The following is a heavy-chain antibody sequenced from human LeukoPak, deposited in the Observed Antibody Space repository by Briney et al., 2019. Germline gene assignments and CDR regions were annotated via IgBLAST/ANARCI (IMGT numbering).Heavy chain of an antibody. CDR1: GYTFTSYD. CDR3: ARGYCSSTSCYPEV. V-gene: IGHV1-8*01. D-gene: IGHD2-2*01. Sequence: ASVKVSCKASGYTFTSYDINWVRQATGRGLEWMGWMNPNSGNTGYAQKFQGRVTMTRNTSISTAYMELSSLRSEDTAVYYCARGYCSSTSCYPEVWGKGTTVTVSS. CDR2: MNPNSGNT. J-gene: IGHJ6*04.